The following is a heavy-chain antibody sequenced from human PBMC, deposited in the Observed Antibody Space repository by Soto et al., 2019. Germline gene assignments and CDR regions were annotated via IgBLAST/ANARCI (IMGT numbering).Heavy chain of an antibody. V-gene: IGHV4-59*11. J-gene: IGHJ4*02. CDR3: ASGWMAAFDN. D-gene: IGHD2-2*03. CDR1: GDSIKTHY. CDR2: IYYSGST. Sequence: XGTLSLTCNVSGDSIKTHYWSWIRQPPGKGLEWIGYIYYSGSTLYNPSLKRRVTISVDTAKNQFSLRLNSLTAADTAVYYCASGWMAAFDNWGQGTLVTVSS.